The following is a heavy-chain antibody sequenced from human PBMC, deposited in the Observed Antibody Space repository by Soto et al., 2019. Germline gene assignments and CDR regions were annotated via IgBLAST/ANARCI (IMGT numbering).Heavy chain of an antibody. V-gene: IGHV3-11*01. J-gene: IGHJ3*02. CDR2: ISSSGSGI. Sequence: SLRLSCAASGFTFGDYYMTWIRQAPGKGLEWVSYISSSGSGIYYPDSVKGRFTISRDNAKKSLYLQMSSLRAEDTAVYYCARTYSDAFDIWGQGTMVTVSS. CDR1: GFTFGDYY. D-gene: IGHD2-15*01. CDR3: ARTYSDAFDI.